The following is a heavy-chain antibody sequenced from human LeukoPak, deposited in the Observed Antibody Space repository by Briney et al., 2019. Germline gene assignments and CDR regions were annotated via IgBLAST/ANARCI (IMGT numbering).Heavy chain of an antibody. D-gene: IGHD5-18*01. J-gene: IGHJ6*03. CDR2: IYYSGST. CDR3: ASFSGYSYGPPRNYYYMDV. Sequence: PSETLSLTCTVSGGSISSYYWSWIRQPPGKGLEWIGYIYYSGSTNYNPSLKSRVTISVDTSKNQFSLKLSSVTAADTAVYYCASFSGYSYGPPRNYYYMDVWGKGTTVTVSS. V-gene: IGHV4-59*12. CDR1: GGSISSYY.